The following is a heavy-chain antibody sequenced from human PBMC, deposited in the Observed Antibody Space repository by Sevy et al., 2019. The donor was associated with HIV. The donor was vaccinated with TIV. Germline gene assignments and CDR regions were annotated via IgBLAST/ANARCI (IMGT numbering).Heavy chain of an antibody. V-gene: IGHV3-23*01. CDR2: ISGSGGTT. CDR3: TGIAPAGRDY. Sequence: GGSLRLSCAASGFTFSSYVMTWVRQAPGKGLEWVSTISGSGGTTYYADSVKGRFTISRDNSKNTLDLQINSLRAEDTAVYDCTGIAPAGRDYWGEGTLVSVSS. CDR1: GFTFSSYV. J-gene: IGHJ4*02. D-gene: IGHD6-13*01.